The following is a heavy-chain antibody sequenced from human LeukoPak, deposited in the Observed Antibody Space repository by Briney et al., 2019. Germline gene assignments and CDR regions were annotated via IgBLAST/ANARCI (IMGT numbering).Heavy chain of an antibody. CDR1: AGSISSYY. J-gene: IGHJ4*02. V-gene: IGHV4-59*01. CDR3: ARERGGGSYYDYFDY. D-gene: IGHD1-26*01. Sequence: SETLSLTCTDSAGSISSYYCSWIRQPPGKGLEWIGYIYYIGSTNYNPSLKSRVTISVDTSKNQFSLKLSSVTAADTAVYYCARERGGGSYYDYFDYWGQGTLVTVSS. CDR2: IYYIGST.